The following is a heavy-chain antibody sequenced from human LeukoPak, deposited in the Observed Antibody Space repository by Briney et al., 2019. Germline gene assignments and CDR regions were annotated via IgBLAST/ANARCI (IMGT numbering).Heavy chain of an antibody. V-gene: IGHV5-51*01. CDR2: IYPGDSDT. Sequence: GESLKISCKGSGYSFTSYWIGWVRQMPGKGLEWMGIIYPGDSDTRYSPSFQGQVTISADKSISTAYLQWSSLKASDTAMYYCARLGSVNYYDSSGYYGGYFDPWGQGTLVTVSS. D-gene: IGHD3-22*01. J-gene: IGHJ5*02. CDR1: GYSFTSYW. CDR3: ARLGSVNYYDSSGYYGGYFDP.